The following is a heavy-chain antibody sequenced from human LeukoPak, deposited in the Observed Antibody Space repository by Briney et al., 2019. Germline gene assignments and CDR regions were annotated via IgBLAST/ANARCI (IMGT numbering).Heavy chain of an antibody. V-gene: IGHV1-69*13. D-gene: IGHD2-15*01. CDR3: ARAHRCSGGSCKRGGYYFDY. J-gene: IGHJ4*02. CDR2: IIPIFGTA. CDR1: GGTFSSYA. Sequence: ASVKVSCKASGGTFSSYAISWVRQAPGQGLEWMGGIIPIFGTANYAQKFQGRVTITADESTSTAYMELSSLRSEDTAVYYCARAHRCSGGSCKRGGYYFDYWGQGTLVTVSP.